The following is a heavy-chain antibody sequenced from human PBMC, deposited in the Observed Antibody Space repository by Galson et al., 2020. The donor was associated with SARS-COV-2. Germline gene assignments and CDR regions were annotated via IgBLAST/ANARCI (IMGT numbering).Heavy chain of an antibody. CDR3: ARAPGEYYDILTGYYLFDY. Sequence: GGSLRLSCAVSGFTFSSYWMHWVRQAPGKGLVWVSRIYSEGSSTSYADSVKGRFTISGDNAKNTLYLQMNSLRAEDTAVYYCARAPGEYYDILTGYYLFDYWGQGTLVTVSS. J-gene: IGHJ4*02. CDR1: GFTFSSYW. CDR2: IYSEGSST. D-gene: IGHD3-9*01. V-gene: IGHV3-74*01.